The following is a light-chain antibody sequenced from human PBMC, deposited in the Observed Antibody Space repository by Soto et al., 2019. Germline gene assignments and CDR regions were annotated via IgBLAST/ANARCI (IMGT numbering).Light chain of an antibody. Sequence: QSVMTQPASVSGSPGQSITISCSETSRDVGGYNYVSWYQQHPGKAPKLMISDVSNRPSGVSNRFSGSKSGNTASLTISGLQAEDEADYYCSSYTSSSTLSYVFGTGTKVTVL. V-gene: IGLV2-14*01. J-gene: IGLJ1*01. CDR1: SRDVGGYNY. CDR2: DVS. CDR3: SSYTSSSTLSYV.